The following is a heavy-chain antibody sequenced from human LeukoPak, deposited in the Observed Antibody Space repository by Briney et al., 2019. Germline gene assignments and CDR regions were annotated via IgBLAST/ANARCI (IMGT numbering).Heavy chain of an antibody. CDR2: IKSKTDGRTT. Sequence: GGSLRLSCAASGFTFSNAWMSWVRQAPGKGLEWVGRIKSKTDGRTTDYAAPVKGRFTISRDDSKNTLYLQMNSLRAEDTAVYYCASRIVGAIDDAFDIWGQGTMVTVSS. D-gene: IGHD1-26*01. CDR1: GFTFSNAW. CDR3: ASRIVGAIDDAFDI. J-gene: IGHJ3*02. V-gene: IGHV3-15*01.